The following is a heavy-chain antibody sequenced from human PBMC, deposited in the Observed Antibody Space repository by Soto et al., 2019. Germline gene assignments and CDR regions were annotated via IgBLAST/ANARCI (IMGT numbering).Heavy chain of an antibody. D-gene: IGHD4-17*01. CDR2: ISGSGDDT. J-gene: IGHJ5*02. CDR3: VKAMTTVTTGNCFDT. Sequence: EVQLLESGGGLIQPGGSLRLSCAASGFPFWTYPMSWVRQAPGKGLEWVSGISGSGDDTYYADSVTGRFTISRDNSKNTLYLQMNRLRAEDTAVFYCVKAMTTVTTGNCFDTWGQGTLVTVSS. CDR1: GFPFWTYP. V-gene: IGHV3-23*01.